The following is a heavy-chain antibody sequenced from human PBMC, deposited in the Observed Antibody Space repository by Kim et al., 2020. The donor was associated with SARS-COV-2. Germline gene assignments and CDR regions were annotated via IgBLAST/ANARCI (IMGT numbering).Heavy chain of an antibody. J-gene: IGHJ3*01. CDR3: VKYDILTAYGSDDGFDA. Sequence: GGSLRLSCSASGFTFNSTAMHWVRQAPGKGLEYVSAISSNGVSTFYADSVEGRFTISRDNSKNTLFLQMSSLKTEDTAVYYCVKYDILTAYGSDDGFDA. CDR2: ISSNGVST. V-gene: IGHV3-64D*09. D-gene: IGHD3-9*01. CDR1: GFTFNSTA.